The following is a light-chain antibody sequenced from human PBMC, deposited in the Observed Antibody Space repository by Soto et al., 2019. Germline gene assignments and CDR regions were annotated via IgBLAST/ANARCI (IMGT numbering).Light chain of an antibody. CDR2: GVS. V-gene: IGLV2-14*03. J-gene: IGLJ2*01. CDR3: MSYIASTTTHWI. Sequence: LTQPASVSGSPGQSITISCSGTSTDVGHPYNYVSWYQQYPGKAPKLLIFGVSNRPSGISGRFSGSKSGNTASLTISGLQPEDEADYYCMSYIASTTTHWILGGGTKVTVL. CDR1: STDVGHPYNY.